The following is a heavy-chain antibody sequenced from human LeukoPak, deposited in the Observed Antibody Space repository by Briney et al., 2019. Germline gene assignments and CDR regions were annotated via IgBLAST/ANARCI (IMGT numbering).Heavy chain of an antibody. CDR1: GFTFSNCA. J-gene: IGHJ4*02. CDR2: ISYDGSNK. CDR3: ARERQISIDY. V-gene: IGHV3-30-3*01. Sequence: PGGSLRLSCAASGFTFSNCAMHWVRQAPGKGLEWVAVISYDGSNKYYADSVKGRFTISRDNSKNTLYLQMNSLRAEDTAVYYCARERQISIDYWGQGTLVTVSS. D-gene: IGHD6-6*01.